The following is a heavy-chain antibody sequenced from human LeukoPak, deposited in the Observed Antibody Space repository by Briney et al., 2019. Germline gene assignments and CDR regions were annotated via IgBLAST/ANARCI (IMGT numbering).Heavy chain of an antibody. J-gene: IGHJ4*02. CDR2: ISGSGGST. V-gene: IGHV3-23*01. CDR3: AKRSLTMFGVVYLDY. CDR1: GFTFSSYA. D-gene: IGHD3-3*01. Sequence: PGGSLRLSCAASGFTFSSYAMSWVRQAPGNGLEWVSAISGSGGSTYYADSVKGRFTISRDNSKNTLYLQMNSLRAEGTAVYYCAKRSLTMFGVVYLDYWGQGTLVTVSS.